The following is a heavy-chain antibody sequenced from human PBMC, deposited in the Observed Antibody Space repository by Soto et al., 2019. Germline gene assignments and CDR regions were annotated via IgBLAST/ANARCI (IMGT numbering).Heavy chain of an antibody. CDR3: ARARRSFLPRHYYGMDV. CDR1: GFTFSSYA. CDR2: ISYDGSNK. V-gene: IGHV3-30-3*01. D-gene: IGHD3-10*01. J-gene: IGHJ6*02. Sequence: GGSLRLSCAASGFTFSSYAMHWVRQAPGKGLEWVAVISYDGSNKYYADSVKGRFTISRDNSKNTLYLQMNSLRAEDTAVYYCARARRSFLPRHYYGMDVWGQGTTVTVSS.